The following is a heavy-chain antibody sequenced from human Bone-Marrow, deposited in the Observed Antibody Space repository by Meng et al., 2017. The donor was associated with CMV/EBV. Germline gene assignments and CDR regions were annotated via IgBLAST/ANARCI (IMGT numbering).Heavy chain of an antibody. V-gene: IGHV4-59*01. D-gene: IGHD2-2*01. Sequence: GSLRLSCTVSGGSISSYYWSWIRQPPGKGLEWIGYIYYSGSTNYNPSLKSRVTISVDTSKNQFSLKLSSVIAADTAVYYCARLSGEAAMPFDYWGQGTLVTVSS. CDR3: ARLSGEAAMPFDY. CDR1: GGSISSYY. J-gene: IGHJ4*02. CDR2: IYYSGST.